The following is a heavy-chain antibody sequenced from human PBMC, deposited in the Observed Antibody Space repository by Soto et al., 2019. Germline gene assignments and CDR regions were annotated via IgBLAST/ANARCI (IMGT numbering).Heavy chain of an antibody. CDR1: GFSLSTSRVG. V-gene: IGHV2-5*02. Sequence: QITLKESGPTLVKPTQTLTLTCTFSGFSLSTSRVGVGWIRQPPGKALECLALIYWDDDKRHSPSLKTRLTITKDTYKNQVVLTMPNKDPVDTATYYCAHYRIFGDYMYYFDSWGQGTLVTVSS. D-gene: IGHD4-17*01. J-gene: IGHJ4*02. CDR2: IYWDDDK. CDR3: AHYRIFGDYMYYFDS.